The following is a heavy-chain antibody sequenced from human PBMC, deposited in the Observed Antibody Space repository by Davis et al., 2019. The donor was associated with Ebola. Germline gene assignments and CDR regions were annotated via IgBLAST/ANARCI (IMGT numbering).Heavy chain of an antibody. D-gene: IGHD2-15*01. CDR3: ARGDCSGGSCPVFDY. CDR1: GYSFTSYW. V-gene: IGHV5-51*01. CDR2: IYPGDSDT. Sequence: PGGSLRLSCKGSGYSFTSYWIGWVRQMPGKGLEWMGIIYPGDSDTRYSPSFQGQVTISADKSISTAYLQWSSLKASDTAMYYCARGDCSGGSCPVFDYWGQGTLVTVSS. J-gene: IGHJ4*02.